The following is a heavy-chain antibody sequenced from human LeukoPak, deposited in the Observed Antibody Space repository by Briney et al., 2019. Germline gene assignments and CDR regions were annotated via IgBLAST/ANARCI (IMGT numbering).Heavy chain of an antibody. Sequence: ASVKVSCKASGGTFSSYAISWVRQAPGQGLEWMGGIIPIFGTANYAQKFQGRVTITTDESTSTAYMELSSLRSEDTAVYYCARVPGLYYYYYMDVWGKGTTVTVSS. V-gene: IGHV1-69*05. CDR1: GGTFSSYA. CDR2: IIPIFGTA. J-gene: IGHJ6*03. CDR3: ARVPGLYYYYYMDV.